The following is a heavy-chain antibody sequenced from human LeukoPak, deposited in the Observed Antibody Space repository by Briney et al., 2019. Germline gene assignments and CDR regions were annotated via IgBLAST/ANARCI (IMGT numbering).Heavy chain of an antibody. CDR3: ALGFHDVWEL. V-gene: IGHV4-34*01. J-gene: IGHJ1*01. D-gene: IGHD1-26*01. CDR1: GGSFSGYY. CDR2: INHSGST. Sequence: SSETLSLTCAVYGGSFSGYYWSWIRQPPGKGLEWIGEINHSGSTNYNPSLKSRVTISVDTSKNQFSLKLSSVTAADTAVYYCALGFHDVWELWGQGTLVTVSS.